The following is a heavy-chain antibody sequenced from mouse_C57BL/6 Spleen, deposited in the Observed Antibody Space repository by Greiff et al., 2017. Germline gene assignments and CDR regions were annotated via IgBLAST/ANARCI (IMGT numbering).Heavy chain of an antibody. CDR3: ARGDSSGYVGFAY. V-gene: IGHV1-69*01. J-gene: IGHJ3*01. CDR2: IDPSDSYT. D-gene: IGHD3-2*02. Sequence: QVQLQQPGAELVMPGASVKLSCKASGYTFTSYWMHWVKQRPGQGLEWIGEIDPSDSYTNYNQKFKGKSTLTVDKSSSTAYIQLSGMTSEDSAVYYCARGDSSGYVGFAYWGQGTLVTVSA. CDR1: GYTFTSYW.